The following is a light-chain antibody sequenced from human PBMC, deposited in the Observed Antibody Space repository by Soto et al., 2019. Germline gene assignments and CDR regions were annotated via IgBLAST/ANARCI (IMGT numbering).Light chain of an antibody. V-gene: IGKV1-39*01. Sequence: DIQMTQSPSSLSASVGDRVTITCRASQSISTYLNWYQQKPGKAPKVLIYAASSLEGGVPSRFGSCGRGTDFTLTITSLQPEAFATYYCHQSDCFPWTVGRGAKVEIK. J-gene: IGKJ1*01. CDR3: HQSDCFPWT. CDR2: AAS. CDR1: QSISTY.